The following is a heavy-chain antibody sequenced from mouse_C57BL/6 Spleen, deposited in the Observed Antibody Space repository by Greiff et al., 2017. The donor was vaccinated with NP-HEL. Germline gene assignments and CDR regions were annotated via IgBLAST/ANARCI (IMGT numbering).Heavy chain of an antibody. CDR1: GFTFSDYY. V-gene: IGHV5-16*01. CDR2: INYDGSST. Sequence: EVQLVESEGGLVQPGSSMKLSCTASGFTFSDYYMAWVRQVPEKGLEWVANINYDGSSTYYLDSLKSRFIISRDNAKNILYLQMSSLKSEDTATYYCARGNFYWYFDVWGTGTTVTVSS. D-gene: IGHD2-1*01. J-gene: IGHJ1*03. CDR3: ARGNFYWYFDV.